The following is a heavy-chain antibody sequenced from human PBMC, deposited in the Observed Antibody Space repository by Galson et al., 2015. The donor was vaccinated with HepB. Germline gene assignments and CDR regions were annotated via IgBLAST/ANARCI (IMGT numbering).Heavy chain of an antibody. D-gene: IGHD6-13*01. CDR1: GFTFSSYA. Sequence: SLRLSCAASGFTFSSYAMSWVRQAPGKGLEWVSAISGSGGNTYYADSVKGRFTISRDNSKNTLYLQMNSLRAEDTAVYYCARTPPRRQQLVEGYYYGMDVWGQGTTVTVSS. J-gene: IGHJ6*02. CDR3: ARTPPRRQQLVEGYYYGMDV. CDR2: ISGSGGNT. V-gene: IGHV3-23*01.